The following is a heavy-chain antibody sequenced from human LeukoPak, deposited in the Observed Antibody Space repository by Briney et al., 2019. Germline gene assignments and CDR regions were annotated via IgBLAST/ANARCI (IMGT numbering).Heavy chain of an antibody. Sequence: GGSLRLSCVASGFTFSSYAMNWVRQAPGKGLDWVSTISGRGSKTYYADSVKGRFTISRDNSNNTLYLQMNSLRAEDTAVYYCAKDHRGSFNYGVDVWGRGTTVTVSS. CDR2: ISGRGSKT. D-gene: IGHD3-10*01. J-gene: IGHJ6*02. V-gene: IGHV3-23*01. CDR1: GFTFSSYA. CDR3: AKDHRGSFNYGVDV.